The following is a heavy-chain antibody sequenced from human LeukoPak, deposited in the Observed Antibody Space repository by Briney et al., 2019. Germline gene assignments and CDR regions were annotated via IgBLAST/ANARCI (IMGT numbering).Heavy chain of an antibody. CDR3: ARRIHYYHTGRYFFDS. D-gene: IGHD3-22*01. Sequence: GPSLRPSCAAAGLTVGTFWMSWVRQAPGKWMEWDALIKLDGSDEYYVDSMKGRFTISRANAKNSLYLQMSNLRAEDTAVYYCARRIHYYHTGRYFFDSWGQGTLLTVSS. CDR2: IKLDGSDE. V-gene: IGHV3-7*03. CDR1: GLTVGTFW. J-gene: IGHJ4*02.